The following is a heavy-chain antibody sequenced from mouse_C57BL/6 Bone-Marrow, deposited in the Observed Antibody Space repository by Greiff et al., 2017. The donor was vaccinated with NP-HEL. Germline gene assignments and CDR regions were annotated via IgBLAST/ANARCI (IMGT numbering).Heavy chain of an antibody. CDR3: VRPSYYSNSFDY. V-gene: IGHV10-1*01. J-gene: IGHJ2*01. D-gene: IGHD2-5*01. Sequence: EVKLVESGGGLVQPKGSLKLSCAASGFSFNTYAMNWVRQAPGKGLEWVARIRSKSNNYATYYADSVNDRFTISRDDSESMLYLQMNNLKTEDTAMYYCVRPSYYSNSFDYWGQGTTLTVSS. CDR2: IRSKSNNYAT. CDR1: GFSFNTYA.